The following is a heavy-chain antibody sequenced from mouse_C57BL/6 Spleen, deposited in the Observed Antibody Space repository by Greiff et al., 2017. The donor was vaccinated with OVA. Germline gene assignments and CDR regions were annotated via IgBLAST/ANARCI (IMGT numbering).Heavy chain of an antibody. CDR3: ASIPLPDYYAMDY. Sequence: VQLQQPGAELVKPGASVKLSCKASGYTFTSYWMHWVKQRPGQGLEWIGMIHPNSGSTNYNEKFKSKATLTVDKSSSTAYMQLSSLTSEDSAVYYCASIPLPDYYAMDYWGQGTSVTVSS. J-gene: IGHJ4*01. CDR2: IHPNSGST. V-gene: IGHV1-64*01. CDR1: GYTFTSYW.